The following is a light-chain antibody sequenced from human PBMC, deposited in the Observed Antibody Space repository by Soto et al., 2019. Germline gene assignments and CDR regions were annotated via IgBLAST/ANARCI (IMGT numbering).Light chain of an antibody. CDR2: DVS. CDR1: SSDVGGYNY. J-gene: IGLJ1*01. Sequence: QPALTQPASVSGSPGQSITISCTGTSSDVGGYNYVSWYQQHPGKAPKLMIYDVSNRPSGVSNRFSGSKSGNTASLTISGLQAEDEADYYCSSYTSSSTLVFGTGTKRTVL. V-gene: IGLV2-14*01. CDR3: SSYTSSSTLV.